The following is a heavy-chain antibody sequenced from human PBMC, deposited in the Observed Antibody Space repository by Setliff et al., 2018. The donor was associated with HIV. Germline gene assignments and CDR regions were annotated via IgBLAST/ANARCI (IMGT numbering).Heavy chain of an antibody. Sequence: SVKVSCKASGGTFSSYDISWVRQAPGQGLEWMGGIIPIFGTANYAQKFQGRVTITTDESTSTAYMELSSLRSEDTAVYYCARMLPQGGDYYSYYMDVWGKGTTVTVSS. D-gene: IGHD2-15*01. CDR2: IIPIFGTA. J-gene: IGHJ6*03. V-gene: IGHV1-69*05. CDR1: GGTFSSYD. CDR3: ARMLPQGGDYYSYYMDV.